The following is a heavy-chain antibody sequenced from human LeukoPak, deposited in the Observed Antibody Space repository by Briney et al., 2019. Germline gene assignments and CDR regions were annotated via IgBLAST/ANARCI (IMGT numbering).Heavy chain of an antibody. Sequence: PGGSLRLSCAASGFTVSSNYMSWVRQAPGKGLEWVSVIYRGGSTYYTDSVTGRFTICRDNSKNALYLQMDSLRDEDTAVYYCATAQREYYYDSSGIMGNWGQGTLVTVSS. J-gene: IGHJ4*02. CDR3: ATAQREYYYDSSGIMGN. CDR1: GFTVSSNY. D-gene: IGHD3-22*01. CDR2: IYRGGST. V-gene: IGHV3-53*05.